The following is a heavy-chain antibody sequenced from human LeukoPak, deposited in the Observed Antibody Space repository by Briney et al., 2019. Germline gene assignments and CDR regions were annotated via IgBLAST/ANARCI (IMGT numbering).Heavy chain of an antibody. D-gene: IGHD4-17*01. J-gene: IGHJ3*02. CDR3: ARDHGDKDYEPTAFDI. CDR1: GYTFTSYG. CDR2: ISAYNGNT. V-gene: IGHV1-18*01. Sequence: APVKVSCEASGYTFTSYGISWVRHAPGQGLEWMGWISAYNGNTNYAQKLQGRVTMTTDTSTSTAYMELRSLRSDDTAVYYCARDHGDKDYEPTAFDIWGQGTMVTVSS.